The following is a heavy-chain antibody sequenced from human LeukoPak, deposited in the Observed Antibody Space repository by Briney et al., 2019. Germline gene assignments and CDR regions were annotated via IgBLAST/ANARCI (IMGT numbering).Heavy chain of an antibody. D-gene: IGHD3-10*01. CDR3: ARDSFPPYYYGSGSYLVY. V-gene: IGHV3-30*04. CDR1: GFTFSSYA. J-gene: IGHJ4*02. CDR2: ISYDGSNK. Sequence: GRSLRLSCAASGFTFSSYAMHWVRQAPGKGLEWVAVISYDGSNKYYADSVKGRFTISGDNSKNTLYLQMNSLRAEDTAVYYCARDSFPPYYYGSGSYLVYWGQRTLVTISS.